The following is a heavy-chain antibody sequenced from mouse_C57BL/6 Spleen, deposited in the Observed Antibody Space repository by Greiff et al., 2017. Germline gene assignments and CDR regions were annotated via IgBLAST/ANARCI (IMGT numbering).Heavy chain of an antibody. J-gene: IGHJ2*01. CDR1: GFTFSDYG. D-gene: IGHD1-1*01. Sequence: EVKLVASGGGLVKPGGSLKLSCAASGFTFSDYGMHWVRQAPEQGLELVAYISSGSSTIYYADTVQGRFTISIDNAKNTLFLQMTSLRSEDTAMYYCARRGITTVVDYFDYWGQGTTLTVSS. CDR2: ISSGSSTI. CDR3: ARRGITTVVDYFDY. V-gene: IGHV5-17*01.